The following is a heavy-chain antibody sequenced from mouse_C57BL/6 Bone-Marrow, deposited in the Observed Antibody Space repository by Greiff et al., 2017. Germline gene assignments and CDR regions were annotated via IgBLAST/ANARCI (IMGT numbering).Heavy chain of an antibody. J-gene: IGHJ2*01. V-gene: IGHV1-47*01. CDR2: FHPYNDDT. CDR3: ARGGNYREYDFDD. D-gene: IGHD2-1*01. Sequence: QVQLQQSGAELVKPGASVKMSCKASGYTFTTYPIAWMKQNPGKSLEWIGNFHPYNDDTKYNEKFKGKATLTVEKSSSTVYMELSRLTSEDSAVYYCARGGNYREYDFDDWGQGTTLTVSS. CDR1: GYTFTTYP.